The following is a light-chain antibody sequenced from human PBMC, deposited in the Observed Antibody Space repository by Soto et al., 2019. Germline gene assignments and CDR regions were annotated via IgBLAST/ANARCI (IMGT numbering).Light chain of an antibody. CDR3: QQADTFPIT. J-gene: IGKJ5*01. CDR1: QGISRS. V-gene: IGKV1-12*01. Sequence: IQMTQSPSTLSASVGDRVAITCQASQGISRSLAWYQQKPGKAPKLLIYSASSLQSGVPSRFSGSGFGTDFTLTISSLQPEDFATYYCQQADTFPITFGQGTRLAIK. CDR2: SAS.